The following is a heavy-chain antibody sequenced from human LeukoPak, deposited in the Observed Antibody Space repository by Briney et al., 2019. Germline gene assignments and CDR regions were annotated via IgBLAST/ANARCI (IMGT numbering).Heavy chain of an antibody. CDR1: GGSISSSSYY. J-gene: IGHJ4*02. D-gene: IGHD3-10*01. V-gene: IGHV4-39*01. CDR3: ARQMPYYYGSGSFCFDY. CDR2: IYYSGST. Sequence: SETLSLTCTVSGGSISSSSYYWGWIRQPPGKGLEWIGSIYYSGSTYYNPSLKSRVTISVDTSKNQFSLKLSSVTAADTAVYYCARQMPYYYGSGSFCFDYWGQGTLVTVSS.